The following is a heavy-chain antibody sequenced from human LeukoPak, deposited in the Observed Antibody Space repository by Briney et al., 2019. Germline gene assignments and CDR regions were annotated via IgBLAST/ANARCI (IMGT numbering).Heavy chain of an antibody. V-gene: IGHV3-74*01. J-gene: IGHJ4*02. D-gene: IGHD3-10*01. CDR1: GFTFSDYW. CDR3: ARDRGPRTGFMVREAYDY. CDR2: INTDGSIT. Sequence: GGSLRLSCTASGFTFSDYWIHWVRQAPGKGLVWVSRINTDGSITNYADSVKGRFSISRDNAKNTLYLQMSSLRAEDTAVYYCARDRGPRTGFMVREAYDYWGQGTLVTVSS.